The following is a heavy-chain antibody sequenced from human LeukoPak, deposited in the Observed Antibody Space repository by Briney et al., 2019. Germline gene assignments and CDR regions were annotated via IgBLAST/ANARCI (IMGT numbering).Heavy chain of an antibody. V-gene: IGHV4-31*03. J-gene: IGHJ5*02. Sequence: SETLSLTCTVSGGSICSGDYHWRWLRQHPGKGLEWIGYIYYSGNTYYNPSLKSRLTMSIDTSKNQFSLKLSSVTAADTAVYYCASYGGSVGSDWFDPWGQGALVTVSS. CDR3: ASYGGSVGSDWFDP. CDR1: GGSICSGDYH. D-gene: IGHD3-10*01. CDR2: IYYSGNT.